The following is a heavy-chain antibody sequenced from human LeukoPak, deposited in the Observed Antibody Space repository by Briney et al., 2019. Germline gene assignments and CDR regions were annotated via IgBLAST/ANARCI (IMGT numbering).Heavy chain of an antibody. Sequence: PSQSLSLTCAVYAGSLSGYYWSWIRQPPGKGLEWIGEINHSGSTNYNPSLKSRVTISVDTSKNQFSLKLSSVTAADTAVYYCARGRDFWSGYYYYMDVWGKGTTVTVSS. V-gene: IGHV4-34*01. CDR1: AGSLSGYY. J-gene: IGHJ6*03. CDR2: INHSGST. D-gene: IGHD3-3*01. CDR3: ARGRDFWSGYYYYMDV.